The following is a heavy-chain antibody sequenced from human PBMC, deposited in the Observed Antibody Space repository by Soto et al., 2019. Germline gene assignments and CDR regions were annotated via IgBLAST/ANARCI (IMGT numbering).Heavy chain of an antibody. V-gene: IGHV3-30*18. D-gene: IGHD4-17*01. CDR2: ISYDGSNK. Sequence: QVQLVESGGGVVQPGRSLRLSCAASGFTFSSYGMHWVRRAPGKGLEWVAVISYDGSNKYYADSVKGRFTISRDNSKNTLYLQMNSLRAEDTAVYYCAKDPAYGDYVNPDYWGQGTLVTVSS. J-gene: IGHJ4*02. CDR3: AKDPAYGDYVNPDY. CDR1: GFTFSSYG.